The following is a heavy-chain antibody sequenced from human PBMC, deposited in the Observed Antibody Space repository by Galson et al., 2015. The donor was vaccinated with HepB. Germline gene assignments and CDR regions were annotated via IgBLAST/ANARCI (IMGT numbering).Heavy chain of an antibody. CDR1: GFTFSSYG. CDR2: ISYDGSNK. CDR3: ARVAVLYDSSGPTRGSFDY. Sequence: SLRLSCAASGFTFSSYGMHWVRQTPGKGLEWVAVISYDGSNKYYADSVKGRFTISRDNSKNTLYLQMNSLRAEDTAVYYCARVAVLYDSSGPTRGSFDYWGQGTLVTVSS. J-gene: IGHJ4*02. V-gene: IGHV3-30*19. D-gene: IGHD3-22*01.